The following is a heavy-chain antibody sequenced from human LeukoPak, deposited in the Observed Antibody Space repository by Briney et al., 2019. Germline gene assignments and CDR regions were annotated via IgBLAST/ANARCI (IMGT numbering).Heavy chain of an antibody. CDR2: IIPIFGTA. D-gene: IGHD3-22*01. Sequence: GASVKVSCKAPGYSFTSHNMHWVRQAPGQGLEWMGGIIPIFGTANYAQKFQGRVTITADESTSTAYMELSSLRSEDTAVYYCARGDYYDSSGLFPDGLDYWGQGTLVTVSS. J-gene: IGHJ4*02. CDR3: ARGDYYDSSGLFPDGLDY. CDR1: GYSFTSHN. V-gene: IGHV1-69*01.